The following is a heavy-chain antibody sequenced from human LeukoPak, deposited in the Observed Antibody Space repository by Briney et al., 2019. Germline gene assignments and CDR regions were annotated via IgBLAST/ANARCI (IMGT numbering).Heavy chain of an antibody. D-gene: IGHD6-13*01. CDR1: GLTFSSYG. J-gene: IGHJ4*02. Sequence: GGSLRLSCAASGLTFSSYGMHWVRQAPGKGLEWVAVISYDGSNKYYAYSVKGRFTISRDNSKNTLYLQMNTLRADDTAVYYCAKDHGSSDWYYFDYWGQGTLVTVSS. CDR3: AKDHGSSDWYYFDY. CDR2: ISYDGSNK. V-gene: IGHV3-30*18.